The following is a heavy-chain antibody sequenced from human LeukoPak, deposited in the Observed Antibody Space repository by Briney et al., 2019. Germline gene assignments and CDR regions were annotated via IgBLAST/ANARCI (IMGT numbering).Heavy chain of an antibody. CDR3: AKLKDHVVAATPIDY. CDR1: GFTFSTYA. V-gene: IGHV3-23*01. J-gene: IGHJ4*02. D-gene: IGHD2-15*01. Sequence: PGGSLRLSCAASGFTFSTYAMSWVRQAPGKGLEWVSGISGSGGSTYYADSEKGRFTISRDNSKNTLYLQMNSLRAEDTAVYYCAKLKDHVVAATPIDYWGQGTLVTVSS. CDR2: ISGSGGST.